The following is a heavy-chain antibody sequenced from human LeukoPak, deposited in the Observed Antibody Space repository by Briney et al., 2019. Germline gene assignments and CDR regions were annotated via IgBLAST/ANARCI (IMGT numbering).Heavy chain of an antibody. CDR2: IYYSGNT. CDR1: GGSISSGGYY. Sequence: PSETLSLTCTVSGGSISSGGYYWSWLRQHPGKGLEWIAYIYYSGNTYYNPSLKSRVTISVDTSENQFSLKLTSVTAADTAVYYCAREERQQLGWFAPWGQGTLVTVSS. D-gene: IGHD6-13*01. CDR3: AREERQQLGWFAP. J-gene: IGHJ5*02. V-gene: IGHV4-31*03.